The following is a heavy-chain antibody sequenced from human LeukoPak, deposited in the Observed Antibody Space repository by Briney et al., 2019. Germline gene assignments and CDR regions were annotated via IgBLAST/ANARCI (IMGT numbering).Heavy chain of an antibody. D-gene: IGHD6-19*01. CDR2: ISSSSNYI. Sequence: GGSLRLSCAASGFPFISYSRNWVRQAPGKGLEWVSSISSSSNYIYYADSVKGRFTISRDNSKNTLYLQMNSLRAEDTAVYYCAKGSTFTAASSSDFDYWGQGTLVTVSS. CDR1: GFPFISYS. V-gene: IGHV3-21*01. J-gene: IGHJ4*02. CDR3: AKGSTFTAASSSDFDY.